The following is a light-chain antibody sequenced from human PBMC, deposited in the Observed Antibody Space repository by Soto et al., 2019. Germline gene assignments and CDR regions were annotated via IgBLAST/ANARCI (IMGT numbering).Light chain of an antibody. J-gene: IGKJ5*01. CDR1: QSVSSSY. Sequence: EIVLTQSPGTLSLSPGERATLSCRASQSVSSSYLAWYQQRPGQPPRLLIYDASTRATGIPARFSGTGSGTDFTLAISSLDPKDFAIYYCQQRVDWPPTFGQGTRLEIK. CDR2: DAS. V-gene: IGKV3-11*01. CDR3: QQRVDWPPT.